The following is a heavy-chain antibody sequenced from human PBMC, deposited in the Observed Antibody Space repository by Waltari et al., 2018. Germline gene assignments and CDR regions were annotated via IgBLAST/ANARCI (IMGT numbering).Heavy chain of an antibody. J-gene: IGHJ4*02. CDR3: ARDSPIGAAAGTYYFDY. Sequence: QVQLVQSGAEVKKPGSSVKVSCKASGGTFSSYAISWVRQAPGQGLEWMGGIIPIFGTANYAQKFQGRVTITADKSTSTAYMELSSLRSEDTAVYYCARDSPIGAAAGTYYFDYWGQGTLVTVSS. CDR2: IIPIFGTA. V-gene: IGHV1-69*14. D-gene: IGHD6-13*01. CDR1: GGTFSSYA.